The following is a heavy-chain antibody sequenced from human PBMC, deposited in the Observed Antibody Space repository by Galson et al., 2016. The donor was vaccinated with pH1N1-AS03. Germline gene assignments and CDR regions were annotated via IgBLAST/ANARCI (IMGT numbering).Heavy chain of an antibody. D-gene: IGHD6-19*01. J-gene: IGHJ4*02. Sequence: SLRLSCAASGFTFSSYAMSWVRQAPGKGLEWVASIIGAGGVPYYAGSVKGRFAVSRDTSENTVYLQLDRLRAEDPAVYYCAKDREAVADRRGYFFDDWGQGTLVTVSS. V-gene: IGHV3-23*01. CDR1: GFTFSSYA. CDR2: IIGAGGVP. CDR3: AKDREAVADRRGYFFDD.